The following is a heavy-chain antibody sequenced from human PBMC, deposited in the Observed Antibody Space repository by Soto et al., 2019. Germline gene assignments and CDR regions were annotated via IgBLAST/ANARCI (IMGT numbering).Heavy chain of an antibody. D-gene: IGHD3-10*01. CDR3: ARAISQTYYYGSGSSGDFDY. V-gene: IGHV3-74*01. Sequence: GGSLRLSCAASGFTFSSYWMHWVRQAPGKGLVWVSRINSDGSSTSYADSVKGRFTISRDNAKNTLYLQMNSLRAEDTAVYYCARAISQTYYYGSGSSGDFDYWGQGTLVTVSS. J-gene: IGHJ4*02. CDR2: INSDGSST. CDR1: GFTFSSYW.